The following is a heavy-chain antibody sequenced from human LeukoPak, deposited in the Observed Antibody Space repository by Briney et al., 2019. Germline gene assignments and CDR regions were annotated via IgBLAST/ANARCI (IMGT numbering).Heavy chain of an antibody. CDR2: IGGDGGGT. CDR1: GFTFSTYT. V-gene: IGHV3-23*01. J-gene: IGHJ4*02. CDR3: LKDFGRNLGGPGY. Sequence: GGSLRLSCIASGFTFSTYTMAWVRQAQGGGLEWVSAIGGDGGGTFYADSVKGRFAIPRDNSKSTLYLQMNSLRAEDTAVYYCLKDFGRNLGGPGYWGRGTLVTVSA. D-gene: IGHD3-10*01.